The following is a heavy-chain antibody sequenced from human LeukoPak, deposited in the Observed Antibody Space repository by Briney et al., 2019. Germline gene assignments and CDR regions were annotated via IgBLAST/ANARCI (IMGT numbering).Heavy chain of an antibody. CDR2: ISGSDDST. V-gene: IGHV3-23*01. Sequence: GGSLRLSCAASGFTFNNYAMSWVRQAPGKGLEWVSTISGSDDSTYYADSVKGRFTIYRDNPKHTLYLQMNSRRAEHTAVYYCAKDLYGHCDFDCWGQGTLDSVSS. CDR3: AKDLYGHCDFDC. CDR1: GFTFNNYA. J-gene: IGHJ4*02. D-gene: IGHD4-17*01.